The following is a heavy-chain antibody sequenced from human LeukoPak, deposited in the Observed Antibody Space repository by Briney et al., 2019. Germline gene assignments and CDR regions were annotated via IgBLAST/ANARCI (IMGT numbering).Heavy chain of an antibody. CDR1: GGSLNSGDYC. CDR3: ARVEPAAVGQPNDC. Sequence: SETLSLTCTVSGGSLNSGDYCWGWIRQPPGKGLEWIGYIYYSGSTYYTPSLKSRLTISIDTSKNQFSLQLRSVTAAETAVYYCARVEPAAVGQPNDCWGQGTLVTVSS. D-gene: IGHD2-2*01. CDR2: IYYSGST. J-gene: IGHJ4*02. V-gene: IGHV4-30-4*01.